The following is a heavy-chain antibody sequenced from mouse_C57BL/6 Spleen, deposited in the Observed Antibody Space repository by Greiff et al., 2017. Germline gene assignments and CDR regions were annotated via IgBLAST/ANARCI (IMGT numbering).Heavy chain of an antibody. V-gene: IGHV3-6*01. CDR1: GYSITSGYY. Sequence: DVQLVESGPGLVKPSQSLSLTCPVTGYSITSGYYWNWIRQFPGNKLEWMGYISYDGSNNYNPSLKNRISITRDTSKNQFFLKLNSVTTEDTATYYCAREDSSGSFAYWGQGTLVTVSA. D-gene: IGHD3-2*02. CDR3: AREDSSGSFAY. CDR2: ISYDGSN. J-gene: IGHJ3*01.